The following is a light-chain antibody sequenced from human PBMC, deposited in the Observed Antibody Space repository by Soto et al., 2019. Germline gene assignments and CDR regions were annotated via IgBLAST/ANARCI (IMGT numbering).Light chain of an antibody. V-gene: IGKV1-5*03. J-gene: IGKJ1*01. CDR2: QAS. CDR3: KQYNTYPWT. Sequence: DIPMTQSPSTLSASVGDRVTITCRASQSTSNWLAWYQQKPGKAPKILIYQASSLESGVPSRFSGSGSGTEFTLTISSLQPDDFATYYCKQYNTYPWTFGQGTKVEIK. CDR1: QSTSNW.